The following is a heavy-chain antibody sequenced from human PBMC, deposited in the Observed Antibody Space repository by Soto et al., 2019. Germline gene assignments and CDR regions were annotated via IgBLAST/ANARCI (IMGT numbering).Heavy chain of an antibody. D-gene: IGHD1-26*01. CDR3: ARSFLGATTNYYFDY. V-gene: IGHV4-59*08. J-gene: IGHJ4*02. CDR2: IYYSGST. Sequence: SETLSLTCTVSGGSISSYYWSWIRQPPGKGLEWIGYIYYSGSTNYNPSLKSRVTISVDTSKNQFSLKLSSVTAADTAVYYCARSFLGATTNYYFDYWGQGTLVTVS. CDR1: GGSISSYY.